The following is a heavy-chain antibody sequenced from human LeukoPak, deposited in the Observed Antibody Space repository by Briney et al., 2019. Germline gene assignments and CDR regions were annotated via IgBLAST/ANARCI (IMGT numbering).Heavy chain of an antibody. V-gene: IGHV4-39*01. J-gene: IGHJ5*02. Sequence: SETLSLTCTVSDGSIGSSSHYWGWIRQPPGKGLEWIGSIYYSGNTYYNPSLKSRVTISVDTSKNQFSLKLSSVTAADTAVYYCARAVPAKARRYDFWSGYSRGAWFDPWGQGTLVTVSS. D-gene: IGHD3-3*01. CDR2: IYYSGNT. CDR3: ARAVPAKARRYDFWSGYSRGAWFDP. CDR1: DGSIGSSSHY.